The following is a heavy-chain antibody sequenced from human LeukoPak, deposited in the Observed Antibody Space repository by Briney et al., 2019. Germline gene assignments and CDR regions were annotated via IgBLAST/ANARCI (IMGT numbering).Heavy chain of an antibody. CDR3: AKDRPAYCGGDCYSFARGGT. CDR2: ISGSGGST. CDR1: GFTFSSYG. Sequence: PGGSLRLSCAASGFTFSSYGMSWVRQAPGKGLEWVSAISGSGGSTYYADSVKGRFTISRDNSKNTLYLQMNSLRAEDTAVYYCAKDRPAYCGGDCYSFARGGTWGQGTLVTVSS. D-gene: IGHD2-21*02. J-gene: IGHJ5*02. V-gene: IGHV3-23*01.